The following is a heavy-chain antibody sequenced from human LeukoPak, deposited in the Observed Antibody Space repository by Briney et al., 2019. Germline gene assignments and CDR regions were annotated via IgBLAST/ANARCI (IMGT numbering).Heavy chain of an antibody. D-gene: IGHD6-13*01. J-gene: IGHJ4*02. CDR3: ARDAEVYSSSWWDY. V-gene: IGHV1-2*02. Sequence: GASVKVSCKASGYTFTGYYMHWVRQAPGQGLEWTGWINPNSGGTNYAQKFQGRVTMTRDTSISTAYMELSRLRSDDTAVYYCARDAEVYSSSWWDYWGQGTLVTVSS. CDR1: GYTFTGYY. CDR2: INPNSGGT.